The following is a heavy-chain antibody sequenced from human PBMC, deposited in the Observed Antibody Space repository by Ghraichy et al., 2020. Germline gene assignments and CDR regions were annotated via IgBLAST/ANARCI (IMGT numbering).Heavy chain of an antibody. Sequence: SVKVSCKASGFTLTRSAVHWVRQTRGQRLEWIGWIVVGSDGTGHTYYAQKFQQRVTINIDIFASTAYMELGGLRSEDTAIYFCAADTRTTRPLDYYYMDVWGRGTTVTVSS. V-gene: IGHV1-58*01. CDR3: AADTRTTRPLDYYYMDV. J-gene: IGHJ6*03. D-gene: IGHD1-1*01. CDR2: IVVGSDGTGHT. CDR1: GFTLTRSA.